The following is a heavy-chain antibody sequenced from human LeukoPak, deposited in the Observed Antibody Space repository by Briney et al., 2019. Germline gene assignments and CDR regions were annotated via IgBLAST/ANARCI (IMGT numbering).Heavy chain of an antibody. CDR3: AGIGSSSWYGGFDP. CDR1: GYTFTSYG. J-gene: IGHJ5*02. V-gene: IGHV1-18*01. Sequence: ASVKVSCKXSGYTFTSYGISWVRQTPGQGLEWMGWISAYNGNTNYAQKLQGRVTMTTDTSTSTAYMELRSLRSDDTAVYYCAGIGSSSWYGGFDPWGQGTLVTVSS. CDR2: ISAYNGNT. D-gene: IGHD6-13*01.